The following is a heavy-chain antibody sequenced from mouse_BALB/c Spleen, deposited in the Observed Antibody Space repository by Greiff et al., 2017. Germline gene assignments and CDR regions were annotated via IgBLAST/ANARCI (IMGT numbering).Heavy chain of an antibody. V-gene: IGHV3-6*02. J-gene: IGHJ1*01. D-gene: IGHD1-1*02. CDR2: ISYDGSN. Sequence: VQLQQSGPGLVKPSQSLSLTCSVTGYSITSGYYWNWIRQFPGNKLEWMGYISYDGSNNYNPSLKNRISITRDTSKNQFFLKLNSVTTEDTATYYCARWGGNFDVWGAETTVTVSS. CDR1: GYSITSGYY. CDR3: ARWGGNFDV.